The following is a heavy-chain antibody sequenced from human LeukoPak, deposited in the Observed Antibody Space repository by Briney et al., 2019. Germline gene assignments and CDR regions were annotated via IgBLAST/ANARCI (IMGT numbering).Heavy chain of an antibody. V-gene: IGHV3-23*01. CDR1: AFSFSSYA. Sequence: GGSLRLSCAASAFSFSSYAMSWVRQAPGKGLEWVSAISGSGDDTHYADSVKGRFTISRDNSKNTLYLQMNSLRAEDTAVYYCAKEVLGYFDLNWLDPWGQGTLVTVSS. J-gene: IGHJ5*02. CDR3: AKEVLGYFDLNWLDP. CDR2: ISGSGDDT. D-gene: IGHD3-9*01.